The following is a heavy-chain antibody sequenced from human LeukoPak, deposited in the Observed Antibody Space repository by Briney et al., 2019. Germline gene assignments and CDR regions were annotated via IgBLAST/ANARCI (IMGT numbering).Heavy chain of an antibody. CDR2: IYYSGST. Sequence: PSETLSLTCTVSGGSISSSSYYCGWIRQPPGKGLEWIGSIYYSGSTYYNPSLKSRVTISVDTSKNQFSLKLSSVTAADTAVYYCARIDFWSGYYLDYWGQGTLVTVSS. V-gene: IGHV4-39*01. CDR1: GGSISSSSYY. CDR3: ARIDFWSGYYLDY. J-gene: IGHJ4*02. D-gene: IGHD3-3*01.